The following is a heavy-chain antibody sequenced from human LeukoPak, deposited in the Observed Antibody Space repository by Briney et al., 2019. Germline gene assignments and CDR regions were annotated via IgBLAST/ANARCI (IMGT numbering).Heavy chain of an antibody. CDR1: VGTFSSYA. V-gene: IGHV1-69*06. Sequence: ASVKVSCQASVGTFSSYAISWVRQAPGQGLEWMGGIIPIFGTANYAQKFQGRVTIPADKSTSTAYMELSSLRSEDTAVYYCARVLVLTGYHLPGYYFDYWGQGTLVTVSS. D-gene: IGHD3-9*01. CDR3: ARVLVLTGYHLPGYYFDY. CDR2: IIPIFGTA. J-gene: IGHJ4*02.